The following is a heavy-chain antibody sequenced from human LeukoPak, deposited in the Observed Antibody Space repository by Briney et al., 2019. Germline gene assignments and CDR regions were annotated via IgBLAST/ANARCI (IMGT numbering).Heavy chain of an antibody. D-gene: IGHD1-26*01. Sequence: GRSLRLSCAASGFTFDDYAMHWVRQAPGKGLEWASGISWNSGSIGYADSVKGRFTISRDNAKNSLYLQMNTLRAEDTAVYYCARGRGVGATALDYWGQGTLVTVSS. V-gene: IGHV3-9*01. CDR2: ISWNSGSI. CDR3: ARGRGVGATALDY. J-gene: IGHJ4*02. CDR1: GFTFDDYA.